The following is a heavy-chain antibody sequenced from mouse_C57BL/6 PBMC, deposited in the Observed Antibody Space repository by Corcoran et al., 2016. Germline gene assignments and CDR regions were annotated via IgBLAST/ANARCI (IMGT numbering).Heavy chain of an antibody. CDR3: ARSDYSNYFDY. CDR2: IDPEDGET. V-gene: IGHV14-2*01. J-gene: IGHJ2*01. Sequence: EVQLQQSGAELVKPGASVKLSCTASGFNIKDYYMHWVKQRTEQGLEWIGRIDPEDGETKYAPKFQGKATITADTSYNTDYQQLSSLTSENTSFYYSARSDYSNYFDYWGQGTTLTVSS. D-gene: IGHD2-5*01. CDR1: GFNIKDYY.